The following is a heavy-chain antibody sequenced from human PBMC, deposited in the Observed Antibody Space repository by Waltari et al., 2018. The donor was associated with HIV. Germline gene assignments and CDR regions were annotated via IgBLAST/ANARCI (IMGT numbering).Heavy chain of an antibody. Sequence: QLQLQESGTGLVKPSETLSLTCTVPGGSISSSSYYWGWIRQPPGKGLEWIGSIYYSGSTYYNPSLKSRVTISVDTSKNQFSLKLSSVTAADTAVYYCARVPIAVAELGYFQHWGQGTLVTVSS. CDR2: IYYSGST. D-gene: IGHD6-19*01. CDR1: GGSISSSSYY. CDR3: ARVPIAVAELGYFQH. J-gene: IGHJ1*01. V-gene: IGHV4-39*07.